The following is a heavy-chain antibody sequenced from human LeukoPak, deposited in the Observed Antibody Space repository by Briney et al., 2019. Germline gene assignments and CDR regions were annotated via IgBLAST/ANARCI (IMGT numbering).Heavy chain of an antibody. CDR1: GFTFSDYY. J-gene: IGHJ4*02. Sequence: GGSLRLSCAASGFTFSDYYMSWIRQAPGKGLEWVSYISSSGSTIYYADSVKGRFTISRDNAKNSLYLQMSSLRAEDTAVYYCARKGELERRRSWDCWGQGTLATVSS. CDR2: ISSSGSTI. D-gene: IGHD1-1*01. V-gene: IGHV3-11*01. CDR3: ARKGELERRRSWDC.